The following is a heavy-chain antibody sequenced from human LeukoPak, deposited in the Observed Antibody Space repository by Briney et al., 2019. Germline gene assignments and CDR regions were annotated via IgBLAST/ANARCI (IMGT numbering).Heavy chain of an antibody. D-gene: IGHD2-2*01. J-gene: IGHJ4*02. CDR1: GFTFSDYS. V-gene: IGHV3-23*01. CDR3: AKEAQGCSITSCYFDS. CDR2: ISGSGGNT. Sequence: PGGSLRLSRAASGFTFSDYSMSWIRQAPGKGLEWVSAISGSGGNTYYADSVKGRFTISRDNSKNTLFLQMNSLRAEDTAVYYCAKEAQGCSITSCYFDSWGQGTLVTVSS.